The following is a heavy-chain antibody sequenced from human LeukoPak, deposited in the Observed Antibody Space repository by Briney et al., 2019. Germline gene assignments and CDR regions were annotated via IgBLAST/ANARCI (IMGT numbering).Heavy chain of an antibody. CDR2: VYSSGST. D-gene: IGHD6-13*01. J-gene: IGHJ5*02. Sequence: KPSETLSLTCTVSGGSISGYCWSWIRQPAGKGLEWIGRVYSSGSTNYNPSFESRVTMSVDTSKNQISLRLSSVTAADTAVYYCARGSPSTAAVPASWGQGTLVTVSS. CDR3: ARGSPSTAAVPAS. V-gene: IGHV4-4*07. CDR1: GGSISGYC.